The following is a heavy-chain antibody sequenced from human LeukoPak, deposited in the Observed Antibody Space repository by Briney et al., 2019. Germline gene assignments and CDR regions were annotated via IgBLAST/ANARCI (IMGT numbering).Heavy chain of an antibody. D-gene: IGHD6-25*01. Sequence: GGSLRLSCAASGFTFSSYSMNWVRQAPGKGLEWVSSISSSSSYIYYADSVKGRFTISRDNAKNSLYLQMNSPRAEDTAVYYCAREDSGIATVDYWGQGTLVTVSP. CDR3: AREDSGIATVDY. J-gene: IGHJ4*02. CDR1: GFTFSSYS. V-gene: IGHV3-21*01. CDR2: ISSSSSYI.